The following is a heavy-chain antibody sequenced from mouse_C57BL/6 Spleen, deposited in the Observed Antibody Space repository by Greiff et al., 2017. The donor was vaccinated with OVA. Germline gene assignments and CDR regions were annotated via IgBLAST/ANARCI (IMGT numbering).Heavy chain of an antibody. CDR2: IWWDDDK. CDR1: GFSLSTFGMG. J-gene: IGHJ1*03. CDR3: ARKGVNYGSSYGYFDV. D-gene: IGHD1-1*01. Sequence: QVTLKESGPGILQPSQTLSLTCSFSGFSLSTFGMGVGWIRQPSGKGLEWLAHIWWDDDKYYNPALKSRLPISKDTSKNQVFLKIANVDTADTATYYCARKGVNYGSSYGYFDVWGTGTTVTVSS. V-gene: IGHV8-8*01.